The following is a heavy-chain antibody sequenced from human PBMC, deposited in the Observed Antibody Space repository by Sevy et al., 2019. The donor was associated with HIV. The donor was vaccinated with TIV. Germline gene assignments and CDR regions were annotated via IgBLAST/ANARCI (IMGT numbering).Heavy chain of an antibody. J-gene: IGHJ6*02. D-gene: IGHD4-4*01. CDR3: AREEWGSNYVPRSYYYYGMDV. CDR1: GFTFSSYW. V-gene: IGHV3-7*01. Sequence: GGSLRLSCAASGFTFSSYWMSWVRQAPGKGLEWVAIIKQDGSEKYYVDSVKGRFTISRDNAKNSLYLQMNSLRAEDTAVYYCAREEWGSNYVPRSYYYYGMDVWGQGTTVTVSS. CDR2: IKQDGSEK.